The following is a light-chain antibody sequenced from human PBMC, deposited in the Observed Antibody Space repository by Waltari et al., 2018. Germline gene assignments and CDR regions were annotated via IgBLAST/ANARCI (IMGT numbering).Light chain of an antibody. CDR3: YSTDRTGKQRV. J-gene: IGLJ2*01. CDR2: EDN. Sequence: SYELTQPPSVSVSPGHTARITCSGDALPNQYGYWYQQKSGQAPVLVIYEDNKRRSGIPERFSGSSSGTMVTLTISGAQVEDEGDYYCYSTDRTGKQRVFGGGTKLTVL. CDR1: ALPNQY. V-gene: IGLV3-10*01.